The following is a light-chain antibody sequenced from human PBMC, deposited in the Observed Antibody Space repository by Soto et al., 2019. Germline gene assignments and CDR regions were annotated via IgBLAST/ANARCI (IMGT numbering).Light chain of an antibody. J-gene: IGKJ2*01. Sequence: DVVMTQSPLSLPVTLGQPASISCRSSQSLAYSDGNTYLNWFQQRPGQSPRRLIYKVSNRASGVPDRFSGSGSGTDFPLKISRVEAEDVGVYYCMQGTHWPPYTFGPGTKLEIK. CDR3: MQGTHWPPYT. CDR1: QSLAYSDGNTY. V-gene: IGKV2-30*01. CDR2: KVS.